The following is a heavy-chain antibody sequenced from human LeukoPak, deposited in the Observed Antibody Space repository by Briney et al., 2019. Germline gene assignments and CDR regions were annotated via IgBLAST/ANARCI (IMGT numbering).Heavy chain of an antibody. V-gene: IGHV4-59*01. CDR3: ARDRYYGSGRDYYMDV. Sequence: SETLSLTCTVSGGSISSYYWSWIRQPPGKGLEWIGYIYYSGSTNYNPSLKSRVTISVDTSKNQFSLKLSSVTAADTAVYYCARDRYYGSGRDYYMDVWGKGTTVTVSS. J-gene: IGHJ6*03. D-gene: IGHD3-10*01. CDR2: IYYSGST. CDR1: GGSISSYY.